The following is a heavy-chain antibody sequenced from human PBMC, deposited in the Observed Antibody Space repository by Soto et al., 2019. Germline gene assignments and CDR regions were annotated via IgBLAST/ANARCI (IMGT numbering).Heavy chain of an antibody. Sequence: SETLSLTCAVYGGSFSGYYWSWIRQPPGKGLEWIGEINHSGSTNYNPSLKSRITISVDTSKNQFSLKLSSVTVADTAVYYCARGPFFYYHGSGSYYKGQKSYFDYWGQGTLVTVSS. CDR1: GGSFSGYY. CDR3: ARGPFFYYHGSGSYYKGQKSYFDY. CDR2: INHSGST. J-gene: IGHJ4*02. D-gene: IGHD3-10*01. V-gene: IGHV4-34*01.